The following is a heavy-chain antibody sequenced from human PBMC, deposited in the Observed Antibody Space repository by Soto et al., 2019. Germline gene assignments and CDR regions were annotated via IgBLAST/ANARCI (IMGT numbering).Heavy chain of an antibody. CDR2: INHSGST. CDR1: GGSFSGYY. D-gene: IGHD3-16*02. V-gene: IGHV4-34*01. CDR3: ERGLATSPLGY. J-gene: IGHJ4*02. Sequence: WETLSLTCAVYGGSFSGYYWSWIRQPPGKGLEWIGEINHSGSTNYNPSLKSRVTISVDTSKNQFSLKLSSVTAADTAVCYCERGLATSPLGYWGQGTMVTVYS.